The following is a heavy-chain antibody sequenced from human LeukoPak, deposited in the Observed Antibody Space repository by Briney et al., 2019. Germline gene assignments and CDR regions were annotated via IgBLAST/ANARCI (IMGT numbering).Heavy chain of an antibody. J-gene: IGHJ4*02. CDR3: ARDRVGDLPPGYFDY. V-gene: IGHV4-39*07. CDR2: IYYSGST. CDR1: GGSISSSSYY. Sequence: SETLSLTCTVSGGSISSSSYYWGWIRQPPGKGLEWVGSIYYSGSTYYNPSLKSRVTISVDTSKNQFSLKLSSVTAADTAVYYCARDRVGDLPPGYFDYWGQGTLVTVSS. D-gene: IGHD3-16*01.